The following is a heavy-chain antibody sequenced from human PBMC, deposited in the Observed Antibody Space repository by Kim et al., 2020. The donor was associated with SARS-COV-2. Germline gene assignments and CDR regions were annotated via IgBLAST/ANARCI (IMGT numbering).Heavy chain of an antibody. J-gene: IGHJ5*02. CDR1: GGTFSSYA. CDR3: ARGLKQQLVLSWFDP. V-gene: IGHV1-69*13. Sequence: SVKVSCKASGGTFSSYAISWVRQAPGQVLEWMGGIIPIFGTANYAQKFQGRVTITADESTSTAYMELSSLTSADTSVYYCARGLKQQLVLSWFDPWGQG. CDR2: IIPIFGTA. D-gene: IGHD6-13*01.